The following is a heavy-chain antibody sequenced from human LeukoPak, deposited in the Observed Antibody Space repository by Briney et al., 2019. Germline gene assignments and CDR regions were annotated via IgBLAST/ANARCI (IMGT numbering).Heavy chain of an antibody. CDR3: AKEDGGSGDYYWQPHFDY. J-gene: IGHJ4*02. CDR1: RFTFSSYA. CDR2: ISGSGGST. D-gene: IGHD3-22*01. Sequence: QSGGSLRLSCAASRFTFSSYAMSWVRQAPGKGLEWVSAISGSGGSTYYADSVKGRFIISRDNSKNTLYLQMNSLRAEDTAVYYCAKEDGGSGDYYWQPHFDYWGQGTLVTVSS. V-gene: IGHV3-23*01.